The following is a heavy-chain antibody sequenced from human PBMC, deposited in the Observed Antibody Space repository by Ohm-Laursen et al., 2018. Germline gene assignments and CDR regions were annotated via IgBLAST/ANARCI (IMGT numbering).Heavy chain of an antibody. V-gene: IGHV4-31*03. CDR2: IYYSGST. CDR1: GGSISSGGYY. J-gene: IGHJ4*02. Sequence: SDTLSLTCTVSGGSISSGGYYWSWIRQHPGKGLEWIGYIYYSGSTYYNPSLNSRVTITVDTAKNQFSLKLRSVTAADTAVYYFARAGNFGKTRREEFDYWGQGTLVTVSS. D-gene: IGHD4-23*01. CDR3: ARAGNFGKTRREEFDY.